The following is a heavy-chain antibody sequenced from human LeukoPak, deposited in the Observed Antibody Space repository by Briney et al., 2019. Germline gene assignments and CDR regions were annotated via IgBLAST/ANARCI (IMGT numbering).Heavy chain of an antibody. CDR1: GFTFSDYA. Sequence: PGGSLRLSCAASGFTFSDYAIYCVRQAPGKRLEWVAFTTYDGSDKYYADSVKGRFTISRYNSKNTLYLQMNSLRAEDTAVYYCAKDRANAWCSDYWGQGTLVTVSS. V-gene: IGHV3-30*02. D-gene: IGHD2-8*02. J-gene: IGHJ4*02. CDR2: TTYDGSDK. CDR3: AKDRANAWCSDY.